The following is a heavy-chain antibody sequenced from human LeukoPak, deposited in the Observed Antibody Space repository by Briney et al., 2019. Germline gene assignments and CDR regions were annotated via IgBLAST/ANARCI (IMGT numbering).Heavy chain of an antibody. CDR3: ARELVPQWELPNKYYFDY. V-gene: IGHV1-18*01. J-gene: IGHJ4*02. CDR1: GGTFGSYA. D-gene: IGHD1-26*01. Sequence: ASVKVSCKASGGTFGSYAISWVRQAPGQGFEWMGWISAYNGNTNYAQKLQGRVTMTTDTSTSTAYMELRSLRSDDTAVYYCARELVPQWELPNKYYFDYWGQGTLVTVSS. CDR2: ISAYNGNT.